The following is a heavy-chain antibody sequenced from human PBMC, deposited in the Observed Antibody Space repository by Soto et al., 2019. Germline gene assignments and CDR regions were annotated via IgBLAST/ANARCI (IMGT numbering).Heavy chain of an antibody. J-gene: IGHJ6*02. CDR1: GFTFSSYG. CDR2: ISGSGGNT. V-gene: IGHV3-23*01. CDR3: AKDIQVGGTSSYQYGMDV. Sequence: EVQLLESGGGLVQPGGSLRLSCAASGFTFSSYGMNWVRQAPGKGLEWVSGISGSGGNTYYADSVKGRFTISRDNSKNTLYLQMNSPRAEDTAVYYCAKDIQVGGTSSYQYGMDVWGQGTTVTVSS. D-gene: IGHD2-2*01.